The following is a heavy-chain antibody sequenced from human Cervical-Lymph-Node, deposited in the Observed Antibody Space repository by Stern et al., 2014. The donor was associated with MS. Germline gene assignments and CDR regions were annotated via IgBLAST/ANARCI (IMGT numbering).Heavy chain of an antibody. CDR2: IHYSGGT. V-gene: IGHV4-30-4*01. CDR3: ARVPDYGDAFFDY. Sequence: VQLVESGPGLVKPSQTLSLTCTVSGGSISSGDNYWSWLRQPPGKGPEWIGSIHYSGGTYFNPSLKSRATISADTSKNQFSLKLNSMTAADTAVYYCARVPDYGDAFFDYWGQGILVTVSS. D-gene: IGHD4-17*01. J-gene: IGHJ4*02. CDR1: GGSISSGDNY.